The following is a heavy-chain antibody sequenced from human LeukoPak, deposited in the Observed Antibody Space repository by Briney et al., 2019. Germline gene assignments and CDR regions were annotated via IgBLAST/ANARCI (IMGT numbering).Heavy chain of an antibody. V-gene: IGHV4-31*03. CDR3: ARGWTSLYYFDY. D-gene: IGHD2-2*01. Sequence: PSETLSLTCTVSGGSISSGGYYWSWIRHHPGKGLEWIGYIYYSGSIYYNPSLKSRLTMSIDTSKNQFSLKLSSVTAADTAVYYCARGWTSLYYFDYWGQGTLVTVSS. J-gene: IGHJ4*02. CDR2: IYYSGSI. CDR1: GGSISSGGYY.